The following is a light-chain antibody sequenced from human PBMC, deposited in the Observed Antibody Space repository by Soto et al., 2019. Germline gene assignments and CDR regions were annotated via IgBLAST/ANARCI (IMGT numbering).Light chain of an antibody. Sequence: EIVMTQSPATLSVSPGERATLSCRASQSVSSNLAWYQQKPGQAPRLLIYGASTRATGIPARFSGSGSGTEFTLTISSLQSEDFAVYYCQQYNNWLQKTFCQGTELDI. V-gene: IGKV3-15*01. CDR2: GAS. CDR1: QSVSSN. J-gene: IGKJ1*01. CDR3: QQYNNWLQKT.